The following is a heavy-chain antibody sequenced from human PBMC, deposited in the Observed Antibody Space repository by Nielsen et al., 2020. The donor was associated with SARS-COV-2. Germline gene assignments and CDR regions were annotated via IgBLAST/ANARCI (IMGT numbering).Heavy chain of an antibody. V-gene: IGHV3-9*01. CDR3: AKDGHSSGWYGAPDY. D-gene: IGHD6-19*01. Sequence: SLKISCAASGFTFDDDAMHWVRQAPGKGLEWVSGISWNSGSIGYADSVKGRFTISRDNAKNSLYLQMNSLRAEDTALYYCAKDGHSSGWYGAPDYWGQGTLVTVSS. CDR2: ISWNSGSI. J-gene: IGHJ4*02. CDR1: GFTFDDDA.